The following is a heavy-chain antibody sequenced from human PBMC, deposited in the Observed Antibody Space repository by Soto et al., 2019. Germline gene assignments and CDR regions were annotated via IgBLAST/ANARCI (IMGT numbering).Heavy chain of an antibody. V-gene: IGHV4-38-2*01. CDR1: GYSISSGYY. J-gene: IGHJ4*02. CDR2: IYHSGST. Sequence: SETLSLTCAVSGYSISSGYYWGWIRQPPGKGLEWIGSIYHSGSTYYNPSLKSRVTISVDTSKNQSSLKLSSVTAADTAVYYCARIAARRFDYWGQGTLVTVSS. CDR3: ARIAARRFDY. D-gene: IGHD6-6*01.